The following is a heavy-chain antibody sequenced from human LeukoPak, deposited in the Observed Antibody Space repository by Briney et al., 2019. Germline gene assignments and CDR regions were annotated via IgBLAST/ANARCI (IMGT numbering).Heavy chain of an antibody. J-gene: IGHJ4*02. Sequence: PSQTLSLTCSVCGGSISIYYWSWIRHPPEKGLEWSGYIHYSGSTSYNPYLKGRVTMSQETSKNQFSLKVGPLAAAGPGVFYCARGGGSWYADYWGEGILVTVSS. V-gene: IGHV4-59*01. D-gene: IGHD6-13*01. CDR1: GGSISIYY. CDR3: ARGGGSWYADY. CDR2: IHYSGST.